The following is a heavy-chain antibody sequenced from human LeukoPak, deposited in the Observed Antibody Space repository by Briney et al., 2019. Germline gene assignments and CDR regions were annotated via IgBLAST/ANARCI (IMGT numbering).Heavy chain of an antibody. V-gene: IGHV3-23*01. CDR1: GFTFSSYA. CDR2: ISGSGGST. Sequence: PGGSLRLSCAASGFTFSSYAMSWVRQAPGKGLEWVSAISGSGGSTYYADSVKGRFTISRDNSKNALYLQMNSLRAEDTAVYYCAKDLVYYGSVSVFDYWGQGTLVTVSS. CDR3: AKDLVYYGSVSVFDY. D-gene: IGHD3-10*01. J-gene: IGHJ4*02.